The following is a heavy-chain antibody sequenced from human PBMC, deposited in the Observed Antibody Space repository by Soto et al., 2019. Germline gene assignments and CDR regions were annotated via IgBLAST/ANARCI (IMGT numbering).Heavy chain of an antibody. V-gene: IGHV3-30*18. CDR2: ISSDGKDK. CDR1: GFTFSSYA. D-gene: IGHD3-10*01. CDR3: AKDSGRGSADYYFDY. J-gene: IGHJ4*02. Sequence: QVQLVESGGGVVQPGRSLRLSCAASGFTFSSYAIHWVRQAPGKGLEWVAVISSDGKDKYSADSMKGRFAISRDNSKNTLYLQMNSLRAEDTAVYYCAKDSGRGSADYYFDYWGRGTLVTVSS.